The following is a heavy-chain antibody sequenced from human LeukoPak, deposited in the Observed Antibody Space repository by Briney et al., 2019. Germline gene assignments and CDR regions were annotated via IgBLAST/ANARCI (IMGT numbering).Heavy chain of an antibody. CDR3: SGPRGGVFKYFDY. V-gene: IGHV3-49*03. Sequence: GGSLRLSCIASGFTFADYSMTWFRQAPGKGLEWVGLIRSKGYEGPTEYAASVKGRFTISRDDSKSIAYLQMNSLKIEDTGVYYCSGPRGGVFKYFDYWGQGTLVTVS. CDR2: IRSKGYEGPT. J-gene: IGHJ4*02. D-gene: IGHD5/OR15-5a*01. CDR1: GFTFADYS.